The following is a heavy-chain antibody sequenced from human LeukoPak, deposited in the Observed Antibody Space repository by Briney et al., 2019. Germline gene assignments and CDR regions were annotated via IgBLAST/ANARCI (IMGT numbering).Heavy chain of an antibody. CDR1: GYTFTSYG. D-gene: IGHD3-10*01. CDR3: ARAAMVRGVLEGGY. Sequence: ASVKVSCKASGYTFTSYGISWVRQAPGQGLEWMGWISAYNGNTNYAQKLQGRVTMTTDTSTSTAYMELRSLRSDDTAVYYCARAAMVRGVLEGGYWGQGTLVTVSS. V-gene: IGHV1-18*01. J-gene: IGHJ4*02. CDR2: ISAYNGNT.